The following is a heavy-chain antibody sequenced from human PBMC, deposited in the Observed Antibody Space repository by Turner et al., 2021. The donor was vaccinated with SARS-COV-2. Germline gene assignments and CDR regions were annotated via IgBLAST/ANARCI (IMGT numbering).Heavy chain of an antibody. Sequence: QLPLQESGPGLVKPSETLSLTCTVSCGSISSSTYYWGWIRQPPGKGLEWIGNIYYSGSTYYNPSLKSRVTISVDTSKNQFSLKLSSVTAADTAVYYCARLMDTAMDYYGMDVWGQGTTVTVSS. D-gene: IGHD5-18*01. CDR3: ARLMDTAMDYYGMDV. CDR2: IYYSGST. CDR1: CGSISSSTYY. J-gene: IGHJ6*02. V-gene: IGHV4-39*01.